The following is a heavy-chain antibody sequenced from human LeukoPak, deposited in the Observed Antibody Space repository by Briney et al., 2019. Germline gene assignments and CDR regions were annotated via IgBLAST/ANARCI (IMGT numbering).Heavy chain of an antibody. J-gene: IGHJ4*02. CDR2: IYYSGST. V-gene: IGHV4-39*07. CDR3: AILPARDTYYYDSSGYYRPGVH. Sequence: SEALSLTCTVSGGAISSSHYYWGWIRQPPGKGLKWIGSIYYSGSTSYNSSLKSRVTISVDTSQHQFSLKLSSVTAADTAVYYCAILPARDTYYYDSSGYYRPGVHWGQGTLVTVSS. D-gene: IGHD3-22*01. CDR1: GGAISSSHYY.